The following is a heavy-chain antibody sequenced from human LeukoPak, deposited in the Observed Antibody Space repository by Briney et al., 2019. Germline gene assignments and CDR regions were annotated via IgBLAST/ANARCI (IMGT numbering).Heavy chain of an antibody. D-gene: IGHD1-26*01. J-gene: IGHJ4*02. CDR3: ARDIRSGSYFDF. CDR1: GASISISGYY. Sequence: PSETLSLTCTVSGASISISGYYWGWVRQPPGKGLEWIGTIYYRGSTYYNPSLKSRTTISVDTFMNQFSLRLTSVNAADTAVYYCARDIRSGSYFDFWGQGTLVTASS. V-gene: IGHV4-39*07. CDR2: IYYRGST.